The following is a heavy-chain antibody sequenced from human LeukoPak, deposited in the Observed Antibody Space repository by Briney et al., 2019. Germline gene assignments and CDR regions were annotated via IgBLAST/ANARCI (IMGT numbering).Heavy chain of an antibody. Sequence: ASVKVSCKASGGTFSSYAISWVRQAPGQGLEWMGGIIPIFGTANYAQKFQGRVTITADKSTSTAYMELSSLRSEDTAVYYCARENLYVWGSYRDHNWFDPWGQGTLVTVSS. J-gene: IGHJ5*02. CDR2: IIPIFGTA. CDR1: GGTFSSYA. D-gene: IGHD3-16*02. V-gene: IGHV1-69*06. CDR3: ARENLYVWGSYRDHNWFDP.